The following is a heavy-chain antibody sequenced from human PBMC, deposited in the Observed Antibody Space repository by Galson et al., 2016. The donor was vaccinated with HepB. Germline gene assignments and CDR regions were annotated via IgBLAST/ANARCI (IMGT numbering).Heavy chain of an antibody. V-gene: IGHV4-59*01. CDR3: ARASNPHFCSGGSCYFWFDP. J-gene: IGHJ5*02. CDR2: IYYSGNT. Sequence: SETLSLTCTVSGGSISSDYWSWIRQPPGKGLEWIGYIYYSGNTNYNPSLKSRVAISVHTSKTQFSLKLSSVTAADTAVYYCARASNPHFCSGGSCYFWFDPWGQGTLVTVSS. D-gene: IGHD2-15*01. CDR1: GGSISSDY.